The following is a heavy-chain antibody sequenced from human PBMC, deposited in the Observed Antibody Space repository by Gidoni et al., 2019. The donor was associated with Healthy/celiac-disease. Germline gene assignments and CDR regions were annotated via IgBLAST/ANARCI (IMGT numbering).Heavy chain of an antibody. CDR2: ISYDGSNK. CDR1: GFTFSSYG. CDR3: AKEQLDQVF. D-gene: IGHD3-3*01. J-gene: IGHJ4*02. V-gene: IGHV3-30*18. Sequence: QVQLVESGGGVVQPGRSLRLSCAASGFTFSSYGMHWVRQAPGKGLEWVAVISYDGSNKYYADSVKGRFTISRDNSKNTLYLQMNSLRAEDTAVYYCAKEQLDQVFWGQGTLVTVSS.